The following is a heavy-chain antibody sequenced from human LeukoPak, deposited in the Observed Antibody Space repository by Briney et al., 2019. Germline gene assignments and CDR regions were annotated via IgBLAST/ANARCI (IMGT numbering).Heavy chain of an antibody. CDR1: GGYIRSYY. V-gene: IGHV4-59*01. Sequence: SETLSLACTVSGGYIRSYYWSWIRQTPGKGLEWVGYIYYSGDTNYNPSLKSRVTISLNTPKNQISLNLRSVTAADTAVYYCARDIVGARWVYYFDYWGQGTLVTVSS. CDR2: IYYSGDT. D-gene: IGHD1-26*01. CDR3: ARDIVGARWVYYFDY. J-gene: IGHJ4*02.